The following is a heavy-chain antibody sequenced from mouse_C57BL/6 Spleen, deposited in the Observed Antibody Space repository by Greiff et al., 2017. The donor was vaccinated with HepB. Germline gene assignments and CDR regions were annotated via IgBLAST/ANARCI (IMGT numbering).Heavy chain of an antibody. CDR1: GYSITSGYY. J-gene: IGHJ4*01. CDR3: ARRGNYDAMDY. V-gene: IGHV3-6*01. Sequence: EVKLQESGPGLVKPSQSLSLSCSVTGYSITSGYYWNWIRQFPGNKLEWMGYISYDGSNNYNPSLKNRISITRDTSKNQFFLKLNSGTTEDTATYYCARRGNYDAMDYWGQGTSVTVSS. CDR2: ISYDGSN. D-gene: IGHD2-1*01.